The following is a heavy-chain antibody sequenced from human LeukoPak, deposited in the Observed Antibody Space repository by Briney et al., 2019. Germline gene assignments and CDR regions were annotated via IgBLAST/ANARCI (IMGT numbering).Heavy chain of an antibody. V-gene: IGHV3-15*01. Sequence: GGSLRLSCAASGFTFSDYSMNWVRKAPGKGLEWVGRIKSKTDGGTTDYAAPVKGRFTISRDDSKNTLYLQMNSLKTEDTAVYYCTTGDYDSSGYSSPYDYWGQGTLVTVSS. D-gene: IGHD3-22*01. CDR3: TTGDYDSSGYSSPYDY. CDR1: GFTFSDYS. J-gene: IGHJ4*02. CDR2: IKSKTDGGTT.